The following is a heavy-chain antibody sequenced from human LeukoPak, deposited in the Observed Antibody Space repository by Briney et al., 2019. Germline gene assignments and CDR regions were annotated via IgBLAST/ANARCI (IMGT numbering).Heavy chain of an antibody. V-gene: IGHV4-59*08. J-gene: IGHJ4*02. Sequence: SETLSLTCSVSGGSISSYYWSWIRQPPGKGLEWIGYISYSGSTSYNPSLKSRVSISVDTTKNQFSLKLNSVTAADTAVYFCARHGSGTYDYWGQGTLVTVSS. CDR1: GGSISSYY. CDR3: ARHGSGTYDY. D-gene: IGHD1-26*01. CDR2: ISYSGST.